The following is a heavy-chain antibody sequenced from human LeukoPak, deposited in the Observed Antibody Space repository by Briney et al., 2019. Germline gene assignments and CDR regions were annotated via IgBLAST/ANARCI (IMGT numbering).Heavy chain of an antibody. J-gene: IGHJ5*02. CDR1: GGSISSSNW. CDR2: IYHSGST. CDR3: ARGHNWNGGWFDP. V-gene: IGHV4-4*02. Sequence: SGTLSLTCAVSGGSISSSNWWSWVRQPPGKGLEWIGEIYHSGSTNYNPSLKSRVTISVDTSKNQFSLKLSSVTAADTAVYYCARGHNWNGGWFDPWGQGTLVTVSS. D-gene: IGHD1-1*01.